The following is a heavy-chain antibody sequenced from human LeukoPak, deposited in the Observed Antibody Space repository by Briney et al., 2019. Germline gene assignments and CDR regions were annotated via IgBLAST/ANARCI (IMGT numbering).Heavy chain of an antibody. CDR3: AKIVGATGY. D-gene: IGHD1-26*01. CDR2: SSSGGST. J-gene: IGHJ4*02. Sequence: SSSGGSTYYADSVKGRFTISRDNSKNTLYLQMNSLRAEDTAVYYCAKIVGATGYWGQGTLVTVSS. V-gene: IGHV3-23*01.